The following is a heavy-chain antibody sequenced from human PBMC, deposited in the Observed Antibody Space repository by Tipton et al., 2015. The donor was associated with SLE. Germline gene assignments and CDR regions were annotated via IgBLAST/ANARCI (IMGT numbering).Heavy chain of an antibody. CDR3: ARGISGYSSSWYYYYHNIDV. V-gene: IGHV3-74*01. CDR2: INSDGSST. Sequence: SLRLSCAASGFTFSSYWMHWVRQAPGKGLVWVSRINSDGSSTSYADSVKGRFTISRDNAKNTLYLQMNSLRAEDTAVYYCARGISGYSSSWYYYYHNIDVWGQGTSVPVSS. D-gene: IGHD6-13*01. J-gene: IGHJ6*02. CDR1: GFTFSSYW.